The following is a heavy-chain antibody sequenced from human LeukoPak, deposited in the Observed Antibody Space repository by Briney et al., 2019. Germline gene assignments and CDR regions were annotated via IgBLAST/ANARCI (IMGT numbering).Heavy chain of an antibody. J-gene: IGHJ4*02. CDR1: GFTFSSYA. CDR3: AKDRGCSGGSCYGGDFDY. CDR2: ISGSGGST. D-gene: IGHD2-15*01. V-gene: IGHV3-23*01. Sequence: PGGSLRLSRAASGFTFSSYAMSWVRQAPGKGLEWVSAISGSGGSTYHADSVKGRFTISRDNSKNTLYLQMNSLRAEDTAVYYCAKDRGCSGGSCYGGDFDYWGQGTLVTVSS.